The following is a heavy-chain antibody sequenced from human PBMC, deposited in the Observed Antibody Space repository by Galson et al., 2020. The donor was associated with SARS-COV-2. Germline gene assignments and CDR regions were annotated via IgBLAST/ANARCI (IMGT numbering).Heavy chain of an antibody. V-gene: IGHV2-70*04. D-gene: IGHD3-9*01. CDR3: ARSPAPQTGYDY. CDR1: GFSLRTRGMR. CDR2: IDWDDDK. Sequence: SGPTLVNPTQTLTLTRTFPGFSLRTRGMRVSWIRQPPGKALDWLARIDWDDDKYYSTSLKTRLTISKDTSKNQVVLTMTNMDPVDTGTSYCARSPAPQTGYDYWGQGTLVTVSS. J-gene: IGHJ4*02.